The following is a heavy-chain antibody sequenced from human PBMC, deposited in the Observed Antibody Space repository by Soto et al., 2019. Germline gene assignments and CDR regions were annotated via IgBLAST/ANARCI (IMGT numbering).Heavy chain of an antibody. V-gene: IGHV3-23*01. J-gene: IGHJ6*02. Sequence: GGSLRLSCAASGFTFSSYAMSWVRQAPGKGLEWVSAISGSGGSTYYADSGKGRFTISRDNSKNPLYLQMNSLRAEDTAVYYCAKDQYSSSNPYYYYGMDVWGQGTTVTVSS. CDR1: GFTFSSYA. CDR3: AKDQYSSSNPYYYYGMDV. D-gene: IGHD6-6*01. CDR2: ISGSGGST.